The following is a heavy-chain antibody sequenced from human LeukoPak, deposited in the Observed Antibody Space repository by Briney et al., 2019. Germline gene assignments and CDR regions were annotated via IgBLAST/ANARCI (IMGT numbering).Heavy chain of an antibody. Sequence: PSETLSLTCTVSGGSISSGGYYWSWIRQHPGKGLEWIGYIYYSGSTYYNPSLKGRVTISVDTSKNQFSLKLSSVTAADTAVYYRARTPRKLVVDYWGQGTLVTISS. CDR1: GGSISSGGYY. V-gene: IGHV4-31*03. J-gene: IGHJ4*02. CDR2: IYYSGST. CDR3: ARTPRKLVVDY. D-gene: IGHD1-1*01.